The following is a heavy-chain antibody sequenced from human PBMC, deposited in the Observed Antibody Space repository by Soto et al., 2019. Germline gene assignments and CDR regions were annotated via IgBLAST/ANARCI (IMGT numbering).Heavy chain of an antibody. Sequence: SETLSLTCAVYGGSFSGYYWSWIRQPPGKGLEWIGEINHSGSTSYNPSLKSRVTISVDTSKNQFSLKLSPVTAADTAVYYCASKDITGTTQDWGQGTLVTVSS. CDR3: ASKDITGTTQD. D-gene: IGHD1-7*01. CDR2: INHSGST. CDR1: GGSFSGYY. J-gene: IGHJ4*02. V-gene: IGHV4-34*01.